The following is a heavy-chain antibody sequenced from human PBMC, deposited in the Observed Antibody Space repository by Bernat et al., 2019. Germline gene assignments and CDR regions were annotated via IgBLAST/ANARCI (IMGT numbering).Heavy chain of an antibody. CDR2: ISGSGGST. CDR3: AREGQLSYYYSGMDV. V-gene: IGHV3-23*01. Sequence: EVQLLESGGGLVQPGGSLRLSCAASGFTFSSYAMSWVRQAPGKGLEWVSAISGSGGSTYYADSVKGRFTISRDNSNNTVYLQMNSLRAEDTAVFYCAREGQLSYYYSGMDVWGQGTTVTVSS. J-gene: IGHJ6*02. D-gene: IGHD6-13*01. CDR1: GFTFSSYA.